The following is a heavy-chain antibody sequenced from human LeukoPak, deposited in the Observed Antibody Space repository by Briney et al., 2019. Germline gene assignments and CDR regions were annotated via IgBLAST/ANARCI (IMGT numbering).Heavy chain of an antibody. CDR1: GFTFSSYA. Sequence: PGGSLRLSCAASGFTFSSYAMSWVRQAPGKGLEWVSAISGSGGSTYYADSVKGRFTISRDNSKNTLYLQMNSLRAEDTAVYYCAKDGGSWLAIAVAGTDYYYGMDVWGQGTTVTVSS. V-gene: IGHV3-23*01. CDR3: AKDGGSWLAIAVAGTDYYYGMDV. CDR2: ISGSGGST. D-gene: IGHD6-19*01. J-gene: IGHJ6*02.